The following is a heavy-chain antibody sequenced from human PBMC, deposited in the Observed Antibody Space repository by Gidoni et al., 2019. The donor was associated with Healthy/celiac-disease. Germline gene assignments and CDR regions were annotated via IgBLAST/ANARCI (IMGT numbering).Heavy chain of an antibody. J-gene: IGHJ4*02. Sequence: QVQLVASGGGVVQPGRSLRLSCAASGFTFSSYAMHWVRQAPGKGLEWVAVISYDGSNKYYADSVKGRFTISRDNSKNTLYLQMNSLRAEDTAVYYCASDYVWGSYRSLFDYWGQGTLVTVSS. V-gene: IGHV3-30*04. CDR1: GFTFSSYA. D-gene: IGHD3-16*02. CDR3: ASDYVWGSYRSLFDY. CDR2: ISYDGSNK.